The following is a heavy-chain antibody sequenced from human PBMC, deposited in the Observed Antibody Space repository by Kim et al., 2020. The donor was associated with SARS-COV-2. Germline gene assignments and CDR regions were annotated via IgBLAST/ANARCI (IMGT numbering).Heavy chain of an antibody. D-gene: IGHD3-10*01. CDR1: GFTFSSYG. CDR3: AKEQLLWFGEVSYGMDG. CDR2: ISYDGSNK. J-gene: IGHJ6*01. V-gene: IGHV3-30*18. Sequence: GGSLRLSCAASGFTFSSYGMHWVRQAPGKGLEWVAVISYDGSNKYYADSVKGRFTISRDNSKNTLYLQMNTLRAEDTAVYYCAKEQLLWFGEVSYGMDG.